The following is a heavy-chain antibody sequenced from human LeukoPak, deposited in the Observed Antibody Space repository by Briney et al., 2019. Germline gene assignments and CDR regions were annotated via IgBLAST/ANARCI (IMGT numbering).Heavy chain of an antibody. Sequence: PSETLSLTCAVSGGSISSGGYSWSWIRQPPGKGLEWIGYIYHSGSTYYNPSLKSRVTISVDRSKNQFSLKLSSVTAAEPAVYYCARVVAATDYWYFDLWGRGTLVTVSS. D-gene: IGHD2-15*01. CDR2: IYHSGST. V-gene: IGHV4-30-2*01. CDR3: ARVVAATDYWYFDL. J-gene: IGHJ2*01. CDR1: GGSISSGGYS.